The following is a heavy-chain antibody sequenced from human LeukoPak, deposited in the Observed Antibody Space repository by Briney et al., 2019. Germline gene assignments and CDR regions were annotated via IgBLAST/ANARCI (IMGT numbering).Heavy chain of an antibody. CDR3: AKRGYSYGLFDF. CDR2: IYYTGTT. D-gene: IGHD5-18*01. V-gene: IGHV4-61*01. J-gene: IGHJ4*02. CDR1: AGSVSNGNYY. Sequence: PSETLSLTCTVPAGSVSNGNYYWSWLRQPPGKALEWIGYIYYTGTTYYIPSLEGRVTISVDTSKNQFSVKLNSVTAADTAVYYCAKRGYSYGLFDFWGQGTLVTVSS.